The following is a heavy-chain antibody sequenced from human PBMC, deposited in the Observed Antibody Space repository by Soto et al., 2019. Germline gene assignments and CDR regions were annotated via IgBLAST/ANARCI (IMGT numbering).Heavy chain of an antibody. CDR1: GFTFSSYS. J-gene: IGHJ3*02. CDR2: ISSSSSYI. D-gene: IGHD3-3*01. V-gene: IGHV3-21*01. Sequence: GGSLRLSCAASGFTFSSYSMNWVRQAPGEGLEWVSSISSSSSYIYYADSVKGRFTISRDNAKNSLYLQMNSLRAEDTAVYYCARVGPYDFWSGYDAFDIWGQGTMVTVSS. CDR3: ARVGPYDFWSGYDAFDI.